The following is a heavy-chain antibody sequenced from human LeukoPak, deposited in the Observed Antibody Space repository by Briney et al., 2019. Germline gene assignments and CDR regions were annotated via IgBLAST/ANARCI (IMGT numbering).Heavy chain of an antibody. V-gene: IGHV1-18*01. CDR3: ASTSQWWHWFDP. CDR2: ISAYNGNT. CDR1: GYTFTSYG. J-gene: IGHJ5*02. Sequence: ASVKVSSKASGYTFTSYGISWVRQAPGQGLEWMGWISAYNGNTNYAQKLQGRVTMTTDTSTSTAYMELRSLRSDDTAVYYCASTSQWWHWFDPRGQGTLVTVSS. D-gene: IGHD2-15*01.